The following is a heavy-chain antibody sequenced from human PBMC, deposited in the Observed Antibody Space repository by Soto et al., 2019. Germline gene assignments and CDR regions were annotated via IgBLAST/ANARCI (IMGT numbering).Heavy chain of an antibody. CDR3: VRQGIGDVHGLVDV. J-gene: IGHJ6*02. Sequence: QVQLQQSGPILVKPSETLSLTCTVSSGPSSSYNWGWIRQSPGRRLEWIGYVYNTGGSGYNPSLESRVTISADTSTNIISLTLTSLTAADTAVYYCVRQGIGDVHGLVDVWGQGTTVTVSS. D-gene: IGHD3-10*01. CDR2: VYNTGGS. CDR1: SGPSSSYN. V-gene: IGHV4-59*08.